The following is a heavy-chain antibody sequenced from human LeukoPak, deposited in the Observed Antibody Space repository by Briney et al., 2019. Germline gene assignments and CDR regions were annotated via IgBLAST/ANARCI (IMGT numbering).Heavy chain of an antibody. V-gene: IGHV1-2*03. Sequence: LGASVTVSCKASGYTFTGYYMHWVRQAPGQGLEWMGWINPNSGGTNYAQKFQGRVTMTRDTSISTAYMELSRLRSDDTAVYYCARIIAAAAHFDYWGQGTLVTVSS. CDR1: GYTFTGYY. CDR3: ARIIAAAAHFDY. D-gene: IGHD6-13*01. J-gene: IGHJ4*02. CDR2: INPNSGGT.